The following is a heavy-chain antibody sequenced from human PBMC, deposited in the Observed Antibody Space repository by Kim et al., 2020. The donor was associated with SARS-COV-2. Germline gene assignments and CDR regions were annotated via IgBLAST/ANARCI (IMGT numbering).Heavy chain of an antibody. CDR2: IYYSGST. CDR1: GGSISSYY. J-gene: IGHJ5*02. CDR3: ARQDGYQLLWGWFDP. V-gene: IGHV4-59*08. D-gene: IGHD2-2*01. Sequence: SETLSLTCTVSGGSISSYYWSWIRQPPGKGLEWIGYIYYSGSTNYNPSLKSRVTISVDTSKNQFSLKLSSVTAADTAVYYWARQDGYQLLWGWFDPWGQGTLVTVSS.